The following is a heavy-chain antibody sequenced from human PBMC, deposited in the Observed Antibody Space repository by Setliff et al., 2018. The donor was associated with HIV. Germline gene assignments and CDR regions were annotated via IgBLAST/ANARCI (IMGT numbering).Heavy chain of an antibody. J-gene: IGHJ4*02. CDR3: ARSNELIAARYFDY. V-gene: IGHV4-39*01. D-gene: IGHD6-6*01. Sequence: KASETLSLTCTVSGGSISSSSYYWGWIRQPPGKGLEWIGSIYYSGSTYYNPSLKSRVTIFVDTSKNQFSLRLSSVTAADTAVYYCARSNELIAARYFDYWGQGTLVTVS. CDR1: GGSISSSSYY. CDR2: IYYSGST.